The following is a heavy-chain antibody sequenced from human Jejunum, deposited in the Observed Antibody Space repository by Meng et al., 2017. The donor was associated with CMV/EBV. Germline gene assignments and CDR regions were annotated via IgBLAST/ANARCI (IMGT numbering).Heavy chain of an antibody. D-gene: IGHD2-2*01. J-gene: IGHJ4*02. V-gene: IGHV4-30-4*08. CDR1: GDYC. CDR3: ATSKGYCSSPACYPAFDF. Sequence: GDYCWSWIRQPPGKGLEWIGFIYYSGRTYYNPSLKSRVTISVDTSKNQFSLRLSSVTAADTAVYYCATSKGYCSSPACYPAFDFWGQGTRVTVSS. CDR2: IYYSGRT.